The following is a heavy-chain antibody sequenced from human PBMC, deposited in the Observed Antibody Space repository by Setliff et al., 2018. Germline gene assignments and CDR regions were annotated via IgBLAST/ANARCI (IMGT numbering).Heavy chain of an antibody. J-gene: IGHJ4*02. CDR3: ARATPHGYCSGGSCNPHFDY. D-gene: IGHD2-15*01. CDR1: GYSFTSYT. V-gene: IGHV1-3*01. CDR2: ISPGNGNT. Sequence: ASVKVSCKASGYSFTSYTIHWARQAPGQGLEWMGWISPGNGNTAYSQKIQDRVTMTRDTSTSTVYMELSSLRSEDTAVYYCARATPHGYCSGGSCNPHFDYWGQGTLVTVSS.